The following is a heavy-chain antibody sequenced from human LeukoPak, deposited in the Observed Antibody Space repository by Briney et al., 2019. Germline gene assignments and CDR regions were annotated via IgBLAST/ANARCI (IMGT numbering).Heavy chain of an antibody. D-gene: IGHD5-18*01. J-gene: IGHJ4*02. Sequence: GGSLRLSCAASGFTVSTNYVSWVRQAPGNGLEWVSVIYSGGSAYYADSAKGRFTTSRDNSKNTVYLQMNSLRADDTAVYYCAKGAYIYGNPLLDHWGQGTLVTVSS. CDR1: GFTVSTNY. CDR3: AKGAYIYGNPLLDH. CDR2: IYSGGSA. V-gene: IGHV3-66*01.